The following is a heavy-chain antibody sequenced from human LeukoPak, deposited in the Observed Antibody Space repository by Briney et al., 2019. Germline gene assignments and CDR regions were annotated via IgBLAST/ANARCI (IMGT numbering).Heavy chain of an antibody. J-gene: IGHJ6*02. CDR3: ARGGGIAAAGTTLVDGNGMDV. Sequence: SXXLSLTCAVYGGSFSGYYWSWIRQPPGKGLEGIGEINNSGSTNYNPSLKSRVTISVDTSKNQFSLKLSSVTAADTAVYYCARGGGIAAAGTTLVDGNGMDVWGQGTTVTVSS. CDR2: INNSGST. CDR1: GGSFSGYY. D-gene: IGHD6-13*01. V-gene: IGHV4-34*01.